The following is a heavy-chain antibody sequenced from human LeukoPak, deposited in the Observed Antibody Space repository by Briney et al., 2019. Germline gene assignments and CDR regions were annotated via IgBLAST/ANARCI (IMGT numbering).Heavy chain of an antibody. D-gene: IGHD3-10*01. J-gene: IGHJ4*02. CDR3: TTVTYYNSRAPGDY. V-gene: IGHV3-21*01. Sequence: GGSLRLSCAASGFTFSSYSMKWVRQAPGKGLEWVSFIGMSISYISYADSVKGRFTISRDNAKNSLYLQMNSLRAEDTAVYYCTTVTYYNSRAPGDYWGQGTLGTVSS. CDR1: GFTFSSYS. CDR2: IGMSISYI.